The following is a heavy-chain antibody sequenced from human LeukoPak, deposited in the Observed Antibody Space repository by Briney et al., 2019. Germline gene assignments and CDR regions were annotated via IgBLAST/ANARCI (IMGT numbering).Heavy chain of an antibody. Sequence: SETLSLTCTVSGGSISTYYWSWIRQPPGKGLEWIGYIYYTGSTSYNPSLKSRVTMSLDASKNQFSLELNSVTPADTAVYYCARGYCSGGSCYDLYNWFDPWGQGTLVTVSS. CDR1: GGSISTYY. CDR3: ARGYCSGGSCYDLYNWFDP. V-gene: IGHV4-59*01. CDR2: IYYTGST. D-gene: IGHD2-15*01. J-gene: IGHJ5*02.